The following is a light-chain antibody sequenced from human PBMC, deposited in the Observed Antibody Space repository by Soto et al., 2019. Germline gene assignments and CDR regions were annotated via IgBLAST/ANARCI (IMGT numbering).Light chain of an antibody. Sequence: QSVLTQPPSVSAAPGQKVTISCSGSSSNIGNNYVSWYQQLPGTAPKLLIYENNKRPSGIPDRFSGSKSGTPATLGITGLQTGDEADYYCGTWDSSLSADVFGTGTKVTVL. J-gene: IGLJ1*01. CDR1: SSNIGNNY. CDR3: GTWDSSLSADV. V-gene: IGLV1-51*02. CDR2: ENN.